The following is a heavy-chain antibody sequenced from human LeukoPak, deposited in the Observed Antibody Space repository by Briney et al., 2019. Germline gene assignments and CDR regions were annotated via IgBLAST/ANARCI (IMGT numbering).Heavy chain of an antibody. CDR1: GFTVSSNY. CDR2: IYSGGST. V-gene: IGHV3-66*04. J-gene: IGHJ6*04. CDR3: ARHDAPYDFWSVVDV. Sequence: GGSLRLSCAASGFTVSSNYMSWVRQAPGKGLEWVSVIYSGGSTYYADSVKGRFTISRDNSKNTLYLQMNSLRAEDTAVYYCARHDAPYDFWSVVDVWGKGTTVTVSS. D-gene: IGHD3-3*01.